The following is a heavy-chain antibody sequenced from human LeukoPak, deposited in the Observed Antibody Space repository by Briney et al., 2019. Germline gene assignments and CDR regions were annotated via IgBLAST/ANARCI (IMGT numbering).Heavy chain of an antibody. CDR2: IRSKAYGGTT. CDR3: ARALRIDY. CDR1: GFTFGDYV. V-gene: IGHV3-49*04. J-gene: IGHJ4*01. D-gene: IGHD3-16*01. Sequence: GGSLRLSCTASGFTFGDYVMSWVRQAPGKGLEWVGFIRSKAYGGTTEFAASVKGRFTISRDDSKSIAYLQTNSLKTEDTAVYYCARALRIDYWGHGTLVTVSS.